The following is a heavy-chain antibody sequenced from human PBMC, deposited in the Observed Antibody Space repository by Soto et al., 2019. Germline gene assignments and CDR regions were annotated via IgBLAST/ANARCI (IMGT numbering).Heavy chain of an antibody. V-gene: IGHV3-15*01. CDR1: GFTFSNAW. Sequence: GGSLRLSCAASGFTFSNAWMSWVRQAPGKGLEWVGRIKSKTDGGTTDYAAPVKGRFTISRDDSKNTLYLQMNSLKTEDTAVYYCTTVGQYYYDSSGYTIPEEDAFGIWGQGTMVTVSS. D-gene: IGHD3-22*01. CDR3: TTVGQYYYDSSGYTIPEEDAFGI. J-gene: IGHJ3*02. CDR2: IKSKTDGGTT.